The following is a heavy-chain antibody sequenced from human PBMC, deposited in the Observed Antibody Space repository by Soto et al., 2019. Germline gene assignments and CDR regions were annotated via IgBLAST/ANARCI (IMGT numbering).Heavy chain of an antibody. CDR2: INPNSGGT. Sequence: ASVKVACKASGYTFTCYYMHWVRQAPGQGLEWMGWINPNSGGTNYAQKFQGRVTMTRDTSISTAYMELSRLRSDDTAVYYCERVKPITYYYDSSGSAGDAFDIWGQGTMVTVSS. V-gene: IGHV1-2*02. J-gene: IGHJ3*02. CDR1: GYTFTCYY. D-gene: IGHD3-22*01. CDR3: ERVKPITYYYDSSGSAGDAFDI.